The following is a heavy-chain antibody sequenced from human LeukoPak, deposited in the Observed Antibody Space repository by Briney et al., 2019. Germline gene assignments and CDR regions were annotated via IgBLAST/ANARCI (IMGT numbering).Heavy chain of an antibody. CDR2: ISGSGGST. CDR3: AKDRYSNYGNWFDP. D-gene: IGHD4-11*01. J-gene: IGHJ5*02. CDR1: GFTFNSYA. Sequence: GGSLRLSCAASGFTFNSYAMNWVRQAPGKGLEWVSGISGSGGSTFYADFVKGRFTISRDNSKNTLYLQMNSLRAEDTAVYYCAKDRYSNYGNWFDPWGQGTLVTVFS. V-gene: IGHV3-23*01.